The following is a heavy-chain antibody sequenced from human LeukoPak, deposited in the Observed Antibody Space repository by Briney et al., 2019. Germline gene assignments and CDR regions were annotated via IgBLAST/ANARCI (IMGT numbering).Heavy chain of an antibody. CDR3: ARMYYYDSTTSDHFDY. D-gene: IGHD3-22*01. J-gene: IGHJ4*02. Sequence: PSETLSLTCTVSGGSTSSSSYYWGWIRQPPGKGLEWIGSIYYSGSTYYNPSLKSRVTISVDTSKNQFSLKLSSVTAADTAVYYCARMYYYDSTTSDHFDYWGQGTLVTVSS. V-gene: IGHV4-39*01. CDR2: IYYSGST. CDR1: GGSTSSSSYY.